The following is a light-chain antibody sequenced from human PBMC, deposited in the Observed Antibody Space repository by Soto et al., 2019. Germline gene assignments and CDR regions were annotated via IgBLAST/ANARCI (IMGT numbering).Light chain of an antibody. CDR1: QSVSTK. V-gene: IGKV3-15*01. J-gene: IGKJ1*01. CDR3: QQYSNWPPWT. Sequence: IVMTQSPATLSVSPGERATLSCRASQSVSTKLAWYQQKPGQAPRLLMYGASTRATGIPVRFSGGGSGTEFTLTISGLQSEDSAVYYCQQYSNWPPWTFGQGTKVEIK. CDR2: GAS.